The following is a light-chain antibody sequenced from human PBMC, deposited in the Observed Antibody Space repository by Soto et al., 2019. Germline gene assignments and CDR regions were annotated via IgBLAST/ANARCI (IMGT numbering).Light chain of an antibody. CDR1: QSFSSSY. Sequence: ETVLTQSPGTLSLSPGERSTLSCRASQSFSSSYLAWYQHKPGQAPRLLIYGASSRATGIPDRFSGSGSGTDFTLTISRLEPEDFAVYYCQQYGSSPVTFGQGTKVDIK. CDR3: QQYGSSPVT. V-gene: IGKV3-20*01. J-gene: IGKJ1*01. CDR2: GAS.